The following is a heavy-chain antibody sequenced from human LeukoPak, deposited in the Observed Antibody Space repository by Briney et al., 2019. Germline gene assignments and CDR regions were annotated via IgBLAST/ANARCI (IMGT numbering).Heavy chain of an antibody. CDR1: GGSISPYY. D-gene: IGHD3-9*01. V-gene: IGHV4-59*01. CDR2: IDPSGSA. CDR3: ARDHWLFSSKTWYYYGMDV. Sequence: ASETLSLTCVVSGGSISPYYWSWIRQSPGKGLEWIGYIDPSGSASYNPSLKSRVTIFVDTSKNLVSLILTSVSASDTAIYYCARDHWLFSSKTWYYYGMDVWGQGTMVTVSS. J-gene: IGHJ6*02.